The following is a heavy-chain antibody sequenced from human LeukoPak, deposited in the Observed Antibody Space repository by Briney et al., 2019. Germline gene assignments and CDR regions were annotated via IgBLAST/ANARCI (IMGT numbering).Heavy chain of an antibody. CDR2: ISGSGGST. Sequence: GGSLRLSCAASGFTFSSHAMSWVRQAPGKGLEWVSAISGSGGSTYYADSVKGRFTISRDNSKNTLYLQMNSLRAEDTAVYYCAKSQSGYSSGWYLFDYWGQGTLVTVSS. CDR3: AKSQSGYSSGWYLFDY. J-gene: IGHJ4*02. CDR1: GFTFSSHA. D-gene: IGHD6-19*01. V-gene: IGHV3-23*01.